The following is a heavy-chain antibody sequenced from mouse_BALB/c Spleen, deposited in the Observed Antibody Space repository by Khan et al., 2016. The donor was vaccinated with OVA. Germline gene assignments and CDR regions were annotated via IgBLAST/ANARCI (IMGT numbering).Heavy chain of an antibody. J-gene: IGHJ3*01. Sequence: VQLQQSGAELARPGASVKMSCKASGYTFTSYTIHWIKQRPGQGLEWIGYINPSSGYTNYNQKFKDKATLTAEQYYTTAYMQLSSLTSDDSAYYYCARDGAYYRNDGWFAYWGQGTLGTVSA. CDR1: GYTFTSYT. CDR3: ARDGAYYRNDGWFAY. D-gene: IGHD2-14*01. CDR2: INPSSGYT. V-gene: IGHV1-4*01.